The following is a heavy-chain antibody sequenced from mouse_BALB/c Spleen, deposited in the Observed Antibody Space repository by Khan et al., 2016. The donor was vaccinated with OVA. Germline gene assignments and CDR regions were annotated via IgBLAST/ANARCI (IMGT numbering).Heavy chain of an antibody. J-gene: IGHJ4*01. V-gene: IGHV1-39*01. D-gene: IGHD1-2*01. CDR3: ARGCYGQCYAKDY. CDR1: GYSFTGFN. CDR2: IDPYYGGT. Sequence: VQLKESGPELEKPGASVKISCKASGYSFTGFNMNWVKQSNGKSLEWIGNIDPYYGGTPYNQKFKGKATLTVDKSSSTAYMQLKSLTSEDSAVYTSARGCYGQCYAKDYWGQGTSGTDSS.